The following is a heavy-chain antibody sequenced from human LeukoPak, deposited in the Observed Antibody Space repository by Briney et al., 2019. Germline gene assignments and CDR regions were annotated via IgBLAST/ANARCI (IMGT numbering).Heavy chain of an antibody. Sequence: GGSLRLSCAASGFTFSSYWMSWVRQAPGKGLEWVANIKQDGSEKYYVDSVKGRFTISRDNAKNSLYLQRNSLRAEDTAVYYCAKDKSSSGENCDYWGQGTLVTVSS. J-gene: IGHJ4*02. V-gene: IGHV3-7*01. D-gene: IGHD6-19*01. CDR2: IKQDGSEK. CDR1: GFTFSSYW. CDR3: AKDKSSSGENCDY.